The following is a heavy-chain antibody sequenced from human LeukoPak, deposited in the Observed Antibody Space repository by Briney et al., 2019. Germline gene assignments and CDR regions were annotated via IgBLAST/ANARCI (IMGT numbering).Heavy chain of an antibody. Sequence: GGSLRLSCAAPGFTFSSYAMHWVRQAPGKGLEYVSAISSNGGSTYYANSVKGRFTISRDNSKNTLYLQMGSLRAEDMAVYYCAREVVVPAAGTWFDPWGQGTLVTVSS. D-gene: IGHD2-2*01. V-gene: IGHV3-64*01. CDR2: ISSNGGST. J-gene: IGHJ5*02. CDR3: AREVVVPAAGTWFDP. CDR1: GFTFSSYA.